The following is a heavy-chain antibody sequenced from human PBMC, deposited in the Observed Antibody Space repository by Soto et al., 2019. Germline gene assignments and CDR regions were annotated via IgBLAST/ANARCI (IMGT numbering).Heavy chain of an antibody. Sequence: QVQLVQSGTEVKKPGASVKVSCKASGYTITDYDINWVRQAPGQGLEWMGWVSPNSGNTVYAQKFQDRVTMTRDTSISTAYMELSNLRFEDTAMYYCARGRFYSETSTWFAFWGQGTPVTVSS. V-gene: IGHV1-8*01. D-gene: IGHD2-2*01. CDR3: ARGRFYSETSTWFAF. CDR2: VSPNSGNT. J-gene: IGHJ5*01. CDR1: GYTITDYD.